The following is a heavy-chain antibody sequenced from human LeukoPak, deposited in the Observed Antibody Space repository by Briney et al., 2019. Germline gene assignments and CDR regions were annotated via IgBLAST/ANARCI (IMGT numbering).Heavy chain of an antibody. Sequence: GGSLRLSCAASGFTFSSYAMSWVRQAPGKGLEWVSAISGSGGSTYYADSVKGRFTISRDNSKNTLYLQMNSQRAEDTAVYYCAKAHYDSSGYYYCSFDYWGQGTLVTVSS. D-gene: IGHD3-22*01. V-gene: IGHV3-23*01. CDR1: GFTFSSYA. J-gene: IGHJ4*02. CDR2: ISGSGGST. CDR3: AKAHYDSSGYYYCSFDY.